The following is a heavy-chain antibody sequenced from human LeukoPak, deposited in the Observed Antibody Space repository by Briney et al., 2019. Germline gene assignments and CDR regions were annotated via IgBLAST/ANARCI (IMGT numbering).Heavy chain of an antibody. CDR3: ARHYYYDSSGYPYFDY. D-gene: IGHD3-22*01. CDR1: GGSISSSSYY. J-gene: IGHJ4*02. Sequence: SETLSLTCTVSGGSISSSSYYWGWIRQPPGKVLEWIGSIYCSESTYYNPSLKSRVTISVDTSKNQFSLKLSSVTAADTAVYYCARHYYYDSSGYPYFDYWGQGTLVTVSS. V-gene: IGHV4-39*01. CDR2: IYCSEST.